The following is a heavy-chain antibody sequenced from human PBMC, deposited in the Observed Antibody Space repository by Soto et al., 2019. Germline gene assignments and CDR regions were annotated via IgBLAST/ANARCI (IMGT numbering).Heavy chain of an antibody. Sequence: SETLSLTCTVSGGSISSGGYYWSWIRQHPGKGLEWIGYIYYSGSTYYNPSLKSRVTISVDTSKNQVSLKLNSVTAADTAVYYCAGALFTFTYGGQYVFDVWGQGTEVTVSS. CDR3: AGALFTFTYGGQYVFDV. CDR2: IYYSGST. V-gene: IGHV4-31*03. J-gene: IGHJ3*01. D-gene: IGHD3-16*01. CDR1: GGSISSGGYY.